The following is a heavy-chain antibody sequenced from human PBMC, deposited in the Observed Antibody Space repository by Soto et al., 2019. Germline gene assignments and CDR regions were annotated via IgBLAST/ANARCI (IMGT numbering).Heavy chain of an antibody. CDR3: ARGSRTYAPSWSGVGV. CDR1: GFTFSSYA. Sequence: QVQLVESGGGVVQPGRSLRLSCAASGFTFSSYAMHWVRQAPGKGLEWVAVISYDGSNKYYADSVKGRFTISRDNYKNTLYLQMNSLRAEDTAVYYCARGSRTYAPSWSGVGVWGQGTTVTVSS. V-gene: IGHV3-30-3*01. J-gene: IGHJ6*02. CDR2: ISYDGSNK. D-gene: IGHD2-8*01.